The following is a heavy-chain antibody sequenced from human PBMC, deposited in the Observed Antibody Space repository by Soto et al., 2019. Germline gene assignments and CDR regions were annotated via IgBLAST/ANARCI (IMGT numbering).Heavy chain of an antibody. D-gene: IGHD4-17*01. CDR3: ARGYGVKSGTFDF. J-gene: IGHJ3*01. CDR2: IWYDGSNK. CDR1: GFTFSSYD. Sequence: QVQLVESGGGVVQPGRSLRLSCAASGFTFSSYDMHWVRQAPGKGLDWVAVIWYDGSNKDYADSVKGRFTISRDNSKNTLYLQMYSLRGEDTAVYYCARGYGVKSGTFDFWGQGTMVTVSS. V-gene: IGHV3-33*01.